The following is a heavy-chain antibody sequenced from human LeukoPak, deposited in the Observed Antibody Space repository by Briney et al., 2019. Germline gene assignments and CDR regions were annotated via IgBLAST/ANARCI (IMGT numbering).Heavy chain of an antibody. CDR3: AKDTGEHFDY. CDR2: ISGSGGST. CDR1: GFTFSSYA. V-gene: IGHV3-23*01. J-gene: IGHJ4*02. D-gene: IGHD3-16*01. Sequence: GGSLRLSCAASGFTFSSYAMSWVRQAPGKGLEWVSAISGSGGSTYYADSVKDRFTIPRDNSKNTLYLQMNSLRAEDTAVYYCAKDTGEHFDYWGQGTLVTVSS.